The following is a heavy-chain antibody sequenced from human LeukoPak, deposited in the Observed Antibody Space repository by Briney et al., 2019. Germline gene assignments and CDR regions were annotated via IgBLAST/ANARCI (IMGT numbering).Heavy chain of an antibody. D-gene: IGHD3-9*01. J-gene: IGHJ4*02. CDR2: IFHSASS. CDR1: GFSISSGYY. V-gene: IGHV4-38-2*02. Sequence: SETLSLTCTVSGFSISSGYYWGWVRPTPGKGLEWIGFIFHSASSYYYSSLKIHVTISPDTSKNPFSLNVTSVTAADTAVYYCARVTCDINHVDYWGRGTLVTVSS. CDR3: ARVTCDINHVDY.